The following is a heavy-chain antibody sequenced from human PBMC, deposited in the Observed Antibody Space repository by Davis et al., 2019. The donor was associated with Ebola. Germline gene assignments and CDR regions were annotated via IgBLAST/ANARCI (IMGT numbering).Heavy chain of an antibody. CDR3: AKSGLSFGVVKYHYGMDV. CDR1: VITFSSYA. D-gene: IGHD3-3*01. V-gene: IGHV3-23*01. J-gene: IGHJ6*04. Sequence: GGSLRLSCTDSVITFSSYAMTWVRQAPGQGLEWVSAISCSGGSTYYADSVKGRFTISRDNSKKTLYLQMNSLRAEDTAVYYCAKSGLSFGVVKYHYGMDVWGKGTTVTVSS. CDR2: ISCSGGST.